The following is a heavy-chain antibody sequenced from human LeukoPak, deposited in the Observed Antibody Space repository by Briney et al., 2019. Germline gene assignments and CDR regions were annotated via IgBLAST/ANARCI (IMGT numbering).Heavy chain of an antibody. CDR2: MSYDGSNK. J-gene: IGHJ4*02. CDR1: GFTFSSYG. D-gene: IGHD6-19*01. Sequence: GGSLRLSCAASGFTFSSYGMHWVRQAPGKGLEWVAVMSYDGSNKYYADSVKGRFTISRDNSKNTLYLQMNSLRAEDTAVYYCAKEVGGDFDYWGQGTLVTVSS. V-gene: IGHV3-30*18. CDR3: AKEVGGDFDY.